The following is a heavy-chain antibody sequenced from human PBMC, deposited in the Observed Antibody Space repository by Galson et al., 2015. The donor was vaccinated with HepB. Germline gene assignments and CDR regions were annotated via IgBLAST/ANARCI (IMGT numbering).Heavy chain of an antibody. Sequence: ETLSLTCTVSGDSLSSKSHYWGWIRQPPGKGLEWIATIYYSGSTYYNPSLKSRVTISVDTSKNQFSLKLNSVTAADTAVYFCSRTLVSTPNDAFDIWGQGTMVIVSS. V-gene: IGHV4-39*01. CDR1: GDSLSSKSHY. CDR3: SRTLVSTPNDAFDI. D-gene: IGHD2-8*02. J-gene: IGHJ3*02. CDR2: IYYSGST.